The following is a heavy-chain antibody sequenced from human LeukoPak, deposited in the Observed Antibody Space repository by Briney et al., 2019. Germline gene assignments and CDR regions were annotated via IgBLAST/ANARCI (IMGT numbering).Heavy chain of an antibody. V-gene: IGHV3-30*18. CDR1: GFTFSRNG. D-gene: IGHD3-3*01. CDR3: AKGITIFGVVDYFDY. CDR2: ISYDGSNK. J-gene: IGHJ4*02. Sequence: TGGSLRLSCAASGFTFSRNGMHWVRQAPGKGLKWVAVISYDGSNKYYADSVKGRFTISRDNSKNTLYLQMNSLRAEDTAVYYCAKGITIFGVVDYFDYWGQGTLVTVSS.